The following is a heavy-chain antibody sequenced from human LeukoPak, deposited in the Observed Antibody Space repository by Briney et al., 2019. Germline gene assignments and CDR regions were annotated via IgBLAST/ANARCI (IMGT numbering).Heavy chain of an antibody. CDR2: ISYDGSNK. D-gene: IGHD4-17*01. V-gene: IGHV3-30*18. CDR3: AKGEVGDYGYYFDY. Sequence: PGGSLRLSCAASGFTFSSYGMHWVRQAPGKGLEWVAVISYDGSNKYYADSVKGRFTIFRDNSRNTLYLQMNSLRAEDTAVYYCAKGEVGDYGYYFDYWGQGTLVTVSS. CDR1: GFTFSSYG. J-gene: IGHJ4*02.